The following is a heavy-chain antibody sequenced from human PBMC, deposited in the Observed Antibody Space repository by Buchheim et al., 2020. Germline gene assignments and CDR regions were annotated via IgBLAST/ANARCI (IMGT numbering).Heavy chain of an antibody. CDR2: IYYSGST. D-gene: IGHD3-3*01. CDR1: GGSISSYY. V-gene: IGHV4-59*01. CDR3: ARVTYYDFWSGYPNYYYGMDV. J-gene: IGHJ6*02. Sequence: QVQLQESGPGLVKPSETLSLTCTVSGGSISSYYWSWIRQPPGKGLEWIGYIYYSGSTNYNPSLKSRVTISADTSKNQFSLKLSSVTAADTAVYYCARVTYYDFWSGYPNYYYGMDVWGQGTT.